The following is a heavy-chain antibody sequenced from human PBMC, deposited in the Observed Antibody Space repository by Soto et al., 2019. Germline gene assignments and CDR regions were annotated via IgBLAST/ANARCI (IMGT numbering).Heavy chain of an antibody. J-gene: IGHJ4*02. Sequence: SETLSLTCAVYGGSFSGYYWSWIRQPPGKGLEWIGEINHSGSTNYNPSLKSRVTISVDTSKNQFSLKLSSVTAADTAVYYCARGVVRYCSSTSCLRFDYWGQGTLVTVSS. CDR3: ARGVVRYCSSTSCLRFDY. D-gene: IGHD2-2*01. CDR2: INHSGST. V-gene: IGHV4-34*01. CDR1: GGSFSGYY.